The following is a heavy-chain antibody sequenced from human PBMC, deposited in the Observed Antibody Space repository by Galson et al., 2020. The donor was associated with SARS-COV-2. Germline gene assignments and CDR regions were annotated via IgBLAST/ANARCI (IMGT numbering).Heavy chain of an antibody. CDR3: AHRRGPWLQFPSDFDY. V-gene: IGHV2-5*02. Sequence: SGPTLVKPTQTLTLTCTFSGFSLSTSGVGVGWIRQPPGKALEWLALIYWDDDKRYSPSLKSRLTITKDTSKNQVVLTMTNMDPVDIATYYCAHRRGPWLQFPSDFDYWGQGTLVTVSS. D-gene: IGHD5-12*01. CDR1: GFSLSTSGVG. J-gene: IGHJ4*02. CDR2: IYWDDDK.